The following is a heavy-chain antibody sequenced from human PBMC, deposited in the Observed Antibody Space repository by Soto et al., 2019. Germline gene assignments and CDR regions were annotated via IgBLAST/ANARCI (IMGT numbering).Heavy chain of an antibody. J-gene: IGHJ5*02. CDR1: GGSVSSGSYY. CDR2: IYYSGST. CDR3: ARIRRDSSTMVRGVIAWFDP. D-gene: IGHD3-10*01. Sequence: PSETLSLTCTVSGGSVSSGSYYWSWIRLPQGKGLEWLGYIYYSGSTNSNPSLKSRVTISVDTSKNQFSLKLSSVTAADTAVYYCARIRRDSSTMVRGVIAWFDPWGQGTLVTVT. V-gene: IGHV4-61*01.